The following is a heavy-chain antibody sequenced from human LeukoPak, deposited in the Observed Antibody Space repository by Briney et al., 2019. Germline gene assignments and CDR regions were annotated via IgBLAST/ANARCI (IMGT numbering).Heavy chain of an antibody. CDR1: GGSISSYY. D-gene: IGHD3-3*01. J-gene: IGHJ4*01. Sequence: SESLSLTCTVSGGSISSYYWSWIRQPAGKGLEWIGRIYTSGSTNYNPSLKSRVTMSVDTSKNQFSLKLSSVTAADTAVYYCARRDFWSGYYNYWGQGTLVTVSS. CDR3: ARRDFWSGYYNY. V-gene: IGHV4-4*07. CDR2: IYTSGST.